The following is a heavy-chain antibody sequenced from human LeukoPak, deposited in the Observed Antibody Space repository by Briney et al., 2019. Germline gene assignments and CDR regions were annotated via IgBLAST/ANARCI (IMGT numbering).Heavy chain of an antibody. D-gene: IGHD2-21*02. J-gene: IGHJ4*02. CDR2: ISWDGGST. Sequence: PGGSLRLSCAASGFTFDDYTMHWVRHAPGKGLEWVSLISWDGGSTYYADSVKGRFTISRDNSKNSLYLQMNSLRTEDTALYYCAKGLDRHIVVVTATDYWGQGTLVTVSS. V-gene: IGHV3-43*01. CDR1: GFTFDDYT. CDR3: AKGLDRHIVVVTATDY.